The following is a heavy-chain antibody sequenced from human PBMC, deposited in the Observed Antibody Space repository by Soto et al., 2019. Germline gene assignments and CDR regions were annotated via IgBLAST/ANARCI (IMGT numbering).Heavy chain of an antibody. V-gene: IGHV4-30-2*01. Sequence: TSETLSLTCAVSGGSISSGGYSWSWIRQPPGKGLEWIGYIYHSGSTYYNPSLKSRVTISVDRSKNQFSLKLSSVTAADTAVYYCARRVTGQREIDYWGQGTLVTVSS. J-gene: IGHJ4*02. CDR1: GGSISSGGYS. D-gene: IGHD4-4*01. CDR2: IYHSGST. CDR3: ARRVTGQREIDY.